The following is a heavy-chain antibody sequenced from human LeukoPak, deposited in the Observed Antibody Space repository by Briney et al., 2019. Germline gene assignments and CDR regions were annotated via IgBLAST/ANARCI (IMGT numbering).Heavy chain of an antibody. D-gene: IGHD2-2*01. V-gene: IGHV3-74*01. CDR2: MNSDESST. Sequence: GGSLRLSCAASGFTFSSYCIHGVRQAPREGLVWVSRMNSDESSTSYADSVKGRFTISRDHAKNTLYLHMKSLRAEDTAVYYCAREIVVPAAMRFYYYYYGMDVWGQGATVTVSS. CDR1: GFTFSSYC. J-gene: IGHJ6*02. CDR3: AREIVVPAAMRFYYYYYGMDV.